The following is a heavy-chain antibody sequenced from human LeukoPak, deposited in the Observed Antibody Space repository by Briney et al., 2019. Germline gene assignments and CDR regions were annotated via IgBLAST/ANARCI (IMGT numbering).Heavy chain of an antibody. CDR3: ARSQNYYGSGDY. CDR2: IYYTGKT. V-gene: IGHV4-61*03. D-gene: IGHD3-10*01. CDR1: GDSVSNGNYY. J-gene: IGHJ4*02. Sequence: SETLSLTCTVSGDSVSNGNYYWSWLRQPPGKALEWIGYIYYTGKTYYNPSLEGRVTILVDTSRNHFSVKLGSVTAADTAVYYCARSQNYYGSGDYWSQGTLVTVSS.